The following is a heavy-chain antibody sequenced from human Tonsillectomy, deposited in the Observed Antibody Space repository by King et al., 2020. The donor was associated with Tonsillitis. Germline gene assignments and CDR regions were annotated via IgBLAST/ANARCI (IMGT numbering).Heavy chain of an antibody. CDR1: GGSISSYY. V-gene: IGHV4-59*08. Sequence: VQLQESGPGLVKPSETLSLTCTASGGSISSYYWSWIRQPPGKGLEWIGYIYYSGSTNYNPSLKSRVTISVDTSKNQFSLKLSSVTAADTAVYYCARLMVYYGMDVWGQGTTVTVSS. CDR2: IYYSGST. J-gene: IGHJ6*02. CDR3: ARLMVYYGMDV. D-gene: IGHD2-8*01.